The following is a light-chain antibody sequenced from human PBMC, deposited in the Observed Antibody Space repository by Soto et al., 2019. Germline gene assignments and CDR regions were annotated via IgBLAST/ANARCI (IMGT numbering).Light chain of an antibody. J-gene: IGLJ1*01. CDR2: DVS. CDR3: SSYTTSNTRQIV. V-gene: IGLV2-14*01. Sequence: QSALTQPASVSGSPGQSITISCTGTSSDVGGYNYVSWYQQHPGKASKFMIYDVSNRPSGVSNRFSGSKSGNTASLTISGLQAEDEADYYCSSYTTSNTRQIVFGTGTKVTVL. CDR1: SSDVGGYNY.